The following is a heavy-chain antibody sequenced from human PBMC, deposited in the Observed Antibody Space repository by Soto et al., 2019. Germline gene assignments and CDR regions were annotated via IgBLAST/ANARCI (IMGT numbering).Heavy chain of an antibody. CDR1: GGTFSSYA. J-gene: IGHJ4*02. CDR3: ARAFRRWELMD. Sequence: QVQLVQSGAEVKKPGSSVKVSCKASGGTFSSYAISWVRQAPGQGLEWKGGIIPMIGTANYAEKFQGIVKITADESTSTAYMVLSSLRSEDTSVYYCARAFRRWELMDWGQGTLVTVSS. V-gene: IGHV1-69*01. D-gene: IGHD1-26*01. CDR2: IIPMIGTA.